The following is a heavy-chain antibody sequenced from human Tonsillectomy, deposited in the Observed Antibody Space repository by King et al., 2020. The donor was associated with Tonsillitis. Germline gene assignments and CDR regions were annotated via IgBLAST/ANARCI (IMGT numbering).Heavy chain of an antibody. D-gene: IGHD6-19*01. CDR3: ARARSSSGWNDAFDI. CDR2: IIPIFGTA. J-gene: IGHJ3*02. CDR1: GGTFSSNA. Sequence: QLVQSGAEVKKPGSSVKVSCKASGGTFSSNAITWVRQAPGQGLEWMGGIIPIFGTANHAQEFPGRVTITAAESTNTVYMELSSLRSEDTAVYYCARARSSSGWNDAFDIWGQGTKVTVSS. V-gene: IGHV1-69*01.